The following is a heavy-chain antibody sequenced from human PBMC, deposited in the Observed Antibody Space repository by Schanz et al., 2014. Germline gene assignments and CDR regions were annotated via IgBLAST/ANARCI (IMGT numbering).Heavy chain of an antibody. CDR2: LNFDETYT. J-gene: IGHJ4*02. CDR3: ARGGADSAMAHEY. D-gene: IGHD5-18*01. CDR1: GFTFSRYW. V-gene: IGHV3-74*01. Sequence: EVQLVESGGGLVQPGWSLRLSCEASGFTFSRYWMHWVRQAPGKGLEWVSRLNFDETYTSYADSVKGRFTISRDNAKNTVYLQMTSLRVEDTAVYYCARGGADSAMAHEYWGRGTLVTVSS.